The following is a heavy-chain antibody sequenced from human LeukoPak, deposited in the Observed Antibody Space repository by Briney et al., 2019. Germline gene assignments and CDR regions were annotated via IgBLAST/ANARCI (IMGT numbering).Heavy chain of an antibody. J-gene: IGHJ3*02. Sequence: ASETLSLTCTVSSGSISTSNYYWGWVRQPPRNALEWIGNIFYSGTTYYSPYLKSPVTISLDTSRTQFSLKLNSVNAADTAVYYCAKSNGYGLIDIWGQETMVTVSS. CDR1: SGSISTSNYY. V-gene: IGHV4-39*07. CDR3: AKSNGYGLIDI. D-gene: IGHD3-22*01. CDR2: IFYSGTT.